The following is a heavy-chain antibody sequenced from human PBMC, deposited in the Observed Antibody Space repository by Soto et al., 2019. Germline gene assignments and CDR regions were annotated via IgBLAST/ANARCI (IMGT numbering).Heavy chain of an antibody. V-gene: IGHV3-33*01. J-gene: IGHJ4*02. Sequence: QVQLVESGGAVVQPGRSLRLSCAASGFTFSSYDMHWVRQAPGKGLEWVAVIWYDGSNEYYADSVKGRFTISRDNSKNTLYLQMRSLTAEDTAVYYCARDWAVVASPVYYFDYWGQGTLVTVSS. CDR1: GFTFSSYD. CDR2: IWYDGSNE. CDR3: ARDWAVVASPVYYFDY. D-gene: IGHD2-15*01.